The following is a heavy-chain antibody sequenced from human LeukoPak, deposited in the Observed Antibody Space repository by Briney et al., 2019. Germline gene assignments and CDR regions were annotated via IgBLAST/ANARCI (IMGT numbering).Heavy chain of an antibody. CDR2: INPNSGGT. D-gene: IGHD3-10*01. CDR1: GYTFSSYG. J-gene: IGHJ4*02. Sequence: ASVKVSCKASGYTFSSYGISWVRQAPGQGLEWMGWINPNSGGTNSAQKFQGRVTMTRDTSISTAYMELSRLRSDDTAVYYCARVFYGSGSYQRLFGYWGQGTLVTVSS. CDR3: ARVFYGSGSYQRLFGY. V-gene: IGHV1-2*02.